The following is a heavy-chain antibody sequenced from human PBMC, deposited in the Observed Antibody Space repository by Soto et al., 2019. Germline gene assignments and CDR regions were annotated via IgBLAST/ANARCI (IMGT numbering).Heavy chain of an antibody. CDR2: ISAYNGNT. Sequence: GASLKVSCKASGYTFTSYGISWVRQSPGQGLEWMGWISAYNGNTNYAQKLQGRVTMTTDTSTSTAYMELRSLRSDDTAVYYCARDPYSTSNWFDPWGQGTLVTVSS. V-gene: IGHV1-18*01. CDR3: ARDPYSTSNWFDP. CDR1: GYTFTSYG. D-gene: IGHD6-13*01. J-gene: IGHJ5*02.